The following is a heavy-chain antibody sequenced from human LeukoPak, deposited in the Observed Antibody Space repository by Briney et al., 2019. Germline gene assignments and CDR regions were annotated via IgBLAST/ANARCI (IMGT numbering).Heavy chain of an antibody. CDR2: INHSGST. CDR3: ARGSGWFDP. CDR1: GGSFSGYY. Sequence: SETLSLTCAVYGGSFSGYYWSWIRQPPGKGLEWIGEINHSGSTNYNPSLKSRVTISVDTSKNQFSLKLSSVTAADTAVYYCARGSGWFDPWGQGTLVTVSS. J-gene: IGHJ5*02. V-gene: IGHV4-34*01.